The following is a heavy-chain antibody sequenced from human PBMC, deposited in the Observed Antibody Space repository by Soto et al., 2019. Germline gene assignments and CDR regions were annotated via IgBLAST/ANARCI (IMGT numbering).Heavy chain of an antibody. Sequence: SETLSLTCPVSGGSISSYYWSWIRQPPGKGLEWIGYIYYSGSTNYNPSLKSRVTISVDTSKNQFSPKLSSVTAADTAVYYCARRYGSAFDIWGQGTMVTVSS. CDR1: GGSISSYY. D-gene: IGHD3-10*01. CDR2: IYYSGST. V-gene: IGHV4-59*01. CDR3: ARRYGSAFDI. J-gene: IGHJ3*02.